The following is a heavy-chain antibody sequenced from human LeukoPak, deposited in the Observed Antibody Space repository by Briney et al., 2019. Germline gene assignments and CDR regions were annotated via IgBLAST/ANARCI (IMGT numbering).Heavy chain of an antibody. V-gene: IGHV1-18*01. CDR3: ARANIGGMAAAASDY. CDR1: GYTFTSYG. CDR2: ISAYNGNT. D-gene: IGHD6-13*01. Sequence: ASVKVSCKASGYTFTSYGISWVRQAPGQGLEWMGWISAYNGNTNYAQKLQGRVTMTTDTSTSTAYMELRSLRSDDTAVYYCARANIGGMAAAASDYWGQGTLVTVSS. J-gene: IGHJ4*02.